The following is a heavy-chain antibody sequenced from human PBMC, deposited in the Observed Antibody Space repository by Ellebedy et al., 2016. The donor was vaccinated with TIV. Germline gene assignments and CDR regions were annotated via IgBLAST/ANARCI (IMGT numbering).Heavy chain of an antibody. CDR1: GYSFTSYW. V-gene: IGHV5-51*01. CDR3: ARHGNSSGWHPAIHMDV. D-gene: IGHD6-19*01. Sequence: GESLKISXKGSGYSFTSYWIGWVRQMPGKGLEWMGIIYPGDSDTRYSPSFQGQVTISADKSISTAYLQWSSLKASDTAMYYCARHGNSSGWHPAIHMDVWGQGTTVTVSS. J-gene: IGHJ6*02. CDR2: IYPGDSDT.